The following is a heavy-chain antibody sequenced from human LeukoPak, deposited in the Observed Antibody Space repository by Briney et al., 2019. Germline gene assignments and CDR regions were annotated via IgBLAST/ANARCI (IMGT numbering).Heavy chain of an antibody. CDR1: GFTFSSYA. J-gene: IGHJ5*02. CDR2: ISPSGSTT. D-gene: IGHD2-15*01. Sequence: PGGSLRLSCAASGFTFSSYAMTWVRQAPGKGLEWVSSISPSGSTTYYADSVKGRFTISRDNAKNSLYLQMNSLRAEDTAVYYCARGGCSGGSCLNWFDPWGQGTLVTVSS. CDR3: ARGGCSGGSCLNWFDP. V-gene: IGHV3-21*01.